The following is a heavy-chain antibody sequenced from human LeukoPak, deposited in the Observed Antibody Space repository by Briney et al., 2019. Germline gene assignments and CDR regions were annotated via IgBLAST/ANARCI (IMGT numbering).Heavy chain of an antibody. Sequence: PSETLSLTCAVYGGSFSGYYWSWIRQPPGKGLEWIGSIYYSGSTYYNPSLKSRVTISVDTSKNQFSLKLSSVTAADTAVYYCVSYYYDSSGRIDYWGQGTLVTVSS. J-gene: IGHJ4*02. CDR1: GGSFSGYY. CDR3: VSYYYDSSGRIDY. CDR2: IYYSGST. D-gene: IGHD3-22*01. V-gene: IGHV4-34*01.